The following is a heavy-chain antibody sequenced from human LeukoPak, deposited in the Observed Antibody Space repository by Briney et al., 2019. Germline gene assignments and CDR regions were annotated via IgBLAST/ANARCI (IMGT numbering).Heavy chain of an antibody. CDR2: ITTYNGYT. CDR1: GYTFTNYG. J-gene: IGHJ4*02. V-gene: IGHV1-18*01. Sequence: ASVKVSCKASGYTFTNYGISWMRQAPGQGLEWMGWITTYNGYTNYAQKFQGRVTMTTDTSTSTAYMELRSLRSDDAAAYYCARLIGSYYILDYWGQGTLVTVSS. CDR3: ARLIGSYYILDY. D-gene: IGHD1-26*01.